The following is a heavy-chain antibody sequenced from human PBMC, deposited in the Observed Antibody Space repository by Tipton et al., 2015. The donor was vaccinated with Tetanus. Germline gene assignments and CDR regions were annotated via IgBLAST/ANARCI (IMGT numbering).Heavy chain of an antibody. V-gene: IGHV4-39*01. D-gene: IGHD4-23*01. Sequence: TLSLTCSVSGDSISNTNYWWAWIRQTPGKGLEWIGSIYYGGNTYYNPSLKSRLTMAVDTSKTQVSLKLSSVTAADTAVYYCATGRRTVGFDYWGQGALVTVSS. CDR3: ATGRRTVGFDY. CDR2: IYYGGNT. CDR1: GDSISNTNYW. J-gene: IGHJ4*02.